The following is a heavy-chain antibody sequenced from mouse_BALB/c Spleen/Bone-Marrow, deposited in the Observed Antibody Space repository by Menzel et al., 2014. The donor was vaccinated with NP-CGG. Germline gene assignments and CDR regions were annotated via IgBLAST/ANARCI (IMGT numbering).Heavy chain of an antibody. CDR1: GFSLTGYG. CDR3: ARDSFLITRALDY. CDR2: IWGDGST. D-gene: IGHD2-4*01. J-gene: IGHJ4*01. V-gene: IGHV2-6-7*01. Sequence: QVQLQQSGPGLVAPSQSLSITCTVSGFSLTGYGVSWVRQPPGKGLEWLGMIWGDGSTDYNSPLKSRLSISKDNSKSQVFLKMNSLQTDDTARYYCARDSFLITRALDYWGQGTPATVSS.